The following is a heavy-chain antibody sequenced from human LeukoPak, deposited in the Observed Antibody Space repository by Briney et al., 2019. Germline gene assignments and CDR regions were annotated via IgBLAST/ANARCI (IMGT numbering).Heavy chain of an antibody. CDR3: ARDYYGSGSYWGYYYYGMDV. CDR1: GGSISRYY. CDR2: IYYSGST. Sequence: SETLSLTCTVSGGSISRYYWSWIRQPPGKGLEWIGYIYYSGSTNYNPSLKSRVTISVDTSKNQFSLKLSSVTAADTAVYYCARDYYGSGSYWGYYYYGMDVWGQGTTVTVSS. J-gene: IGHJ6*02. D-gene: IGHD3-10*01. V-gene: IGHV4-59*12.